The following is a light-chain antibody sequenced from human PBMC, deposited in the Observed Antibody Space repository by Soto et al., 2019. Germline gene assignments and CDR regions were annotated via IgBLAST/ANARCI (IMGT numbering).Light chain of an antibody. CDR2: ADS. J-gene: IGKJ1*01. CDR1: QSISIN. V-gene: IGKV3D-15*01. CDR3: QQYNNWPWT. Sequence: EIVMTQSPATLSVSPGERAILSCRASQSISINLAWYQQKPGQAPRLLIYADSNRATGIPARFSGSGSGTDFTLTISSLEPEDFAVYYCQQYNNWPWTFGQGTKVDIK.